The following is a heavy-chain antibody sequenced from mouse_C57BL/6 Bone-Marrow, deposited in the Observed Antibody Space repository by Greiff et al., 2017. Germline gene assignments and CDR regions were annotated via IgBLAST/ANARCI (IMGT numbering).Heavy chain of an antibody. CDR3: ARIFFMTTVVATGYFDV. J-gene: IGHJ1*03. V-gene: IGHV1-39*01. CDR2: INPNYGTT. D-gene: IGHD1-1*01. CDR1: GYSFTDYN. Sequence: VQLQQPGPELVKPGASVKISCKASGYSFTDYNMNWVKQSNGKSLEWIGVINPNYGTTSYNQKFKGKATLTVDQSSSTAYMQLNSLTSEDSAVYYCARIFFMTTVVATGYFDVWGTGTTVTVSS.